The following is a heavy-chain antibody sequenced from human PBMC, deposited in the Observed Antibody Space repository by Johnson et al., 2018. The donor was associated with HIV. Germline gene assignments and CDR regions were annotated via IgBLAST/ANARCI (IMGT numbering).Heavy chain of an antibody. CDR3: ARDYRGALDI. Sequence: VQLVESGGGLAQPGGSLRLSCAASGFTFSSYWMSWVRQAPGKGLEWVANIKQDGSEKYSVDSVKGRFSISRDNAKNSLYMQMNSLRVEDTAVYFCARDYRGALDIWGQGTMVTVSS. CDR2: IKQDGSEK. V-gene: IGHV3-7*05. CDR1: GFTFSSYW. J-gene: IGHJ3*02. D-gene: IGHD4-11*01.